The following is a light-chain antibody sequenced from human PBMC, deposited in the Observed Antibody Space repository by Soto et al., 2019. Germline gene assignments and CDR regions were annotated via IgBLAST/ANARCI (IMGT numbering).Light chain of an antibody. CDR2: GAS. CDR3: QQYSNWPPWT. V-gene: IGKV3-15*01. Sequence: EILMTQSPATLSVSPGEGATLSCRASQSVNSNLAWYQHNPGQAPRLLIYGASTRATGIPARFSGSGSGTEFTLTISSLQSEDFAVYYCQQYSNWPPWTFGQGTRVEIK. CDR1: QSVNSN. J-gene: IGKJ1*01.